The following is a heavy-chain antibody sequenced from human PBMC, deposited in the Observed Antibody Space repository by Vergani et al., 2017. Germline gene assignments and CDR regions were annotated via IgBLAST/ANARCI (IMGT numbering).Heavy chain of an antibody. Sequence: QVQLVESGGGVVQPVRSLRLSCAASGFTFNQYGMHWVRQAPGKGLEWVAVTWYDGNNKQYADSLKGRFTISRYNSKSTMYLQMNSLRDEDTCVYYCARDLRLLYNRFDPWGQGTLVTVSS. CDR3: ARDLRLLYNRFDP. J-gene: IGHJ5*02. D-gene: IGHD1-14*01. V-gene: IGHV3-33*01. CDR2: TWYDGNNK. CDR1: GFTFNQYG.